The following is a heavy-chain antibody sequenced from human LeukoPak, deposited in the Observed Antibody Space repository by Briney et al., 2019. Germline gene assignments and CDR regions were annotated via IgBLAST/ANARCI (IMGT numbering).Heavy chain of an antibody. Sequence: PSQTLSLTCTVSGGSISSGDYYWSWIRQPPGKGLEWIGYIYYSGSTYYNPSLKSRVTISVDTSKNQFSLKLSSVTAADTAVYYCARRSPVGSGDYYGMDVWGQGTTVTVSS. D-gene: IGHD1-26*01. CDR3: ARRSPVGSGDYYGMDV. CDR1: GGSISSGDYY. V-gene: IGHV4-30-4*01. CDR2: IYYSGST. J-gene: IGHJ6*02.